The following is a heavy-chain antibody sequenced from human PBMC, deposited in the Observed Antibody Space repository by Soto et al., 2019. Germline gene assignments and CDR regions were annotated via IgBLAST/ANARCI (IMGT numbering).Heavy chain of an antibody. CDR2: IYYSGST. CDR1: CGSVISGSYY. V-gene: IGHV4-61*01. Sequence: PSETLSLTCTVSCGSVISGSYYWSWIRQPPGKGLEWIGYIYYSGSTNYNPSLKSRVTISVDTSKNQFSLKLSSVTAADTAVYYCARRSGYDYRDFDYWGQGTLVTVSS. J-gene: IGHJ4*02. CDR3: ARRSGYDYRDFDY. D-gene: IGHD5-12*01.